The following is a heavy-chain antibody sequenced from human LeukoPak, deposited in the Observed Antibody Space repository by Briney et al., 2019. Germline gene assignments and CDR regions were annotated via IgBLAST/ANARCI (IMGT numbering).Heavy chain of an antibody. V-gene: IGHV4-34*01. CDR3: ARGPPPTRKRLYYYDSSGYRGNWFDP. Sequence: SETLSLTCAVYGGSLSGYYWSWIRQPPGKGLEWIGEINHSGSTNYNPPLKSRVTISVDTSKNQFSLKLSSVTAADTAVYYCARGPPPTRKRLYYYDSSGYRGNWFDPWGQGTLVTVSS. CDR1: GGSLSGYY. D-gene: IGHD3-22*01. CDR2: INHSGST. J-gene: IGHJ5*02.